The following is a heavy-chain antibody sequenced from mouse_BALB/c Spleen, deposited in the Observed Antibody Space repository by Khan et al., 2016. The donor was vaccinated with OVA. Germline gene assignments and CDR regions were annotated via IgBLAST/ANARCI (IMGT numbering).Heavy chain of an antibody. D-gene: IGHD3-2*02. J-gene: IGHJ2*01. V-gene: IGHV3-2*02. CDR3: ARIQGGDFDY. CDR1: GYSITSDYA. CDR2: ISYSGNT. Sequence: SGPGLVKPSQSLSLTCTVTGYSITSDYAWNWIRQFPGNKLEWMGYISYSGNTKYNPSLKSRISITRDTSKNQFFLQLNFVTIEDTATYYCARIQGGDFDYWGQGTTLTVSS.